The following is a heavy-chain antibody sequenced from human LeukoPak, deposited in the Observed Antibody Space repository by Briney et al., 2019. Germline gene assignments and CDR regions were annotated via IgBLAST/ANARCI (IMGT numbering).Heavy chain of an antibody. CDR1: GGSISSYY. CDR2: IYYSGST. V-gene: IGHV4-59*01. D-gene: IGHD2-15*01. Sequence: SSETLSLTCTVSGGSISSYYWSWIRQPPGKGLEWMGYIYYSGSTNYNPSLKSRVTISVDTSKNQFSLKLSSVTAADTAVYYCARAYCSGGSCYSYAFDIWGQGTMVTVSS. J-gene: IGHJ3*02. CDR3: ARAYCSGGSCYSYAFDI.